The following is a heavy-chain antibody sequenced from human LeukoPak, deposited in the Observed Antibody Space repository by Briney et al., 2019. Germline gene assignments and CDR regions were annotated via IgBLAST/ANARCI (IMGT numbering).Heavy chain of an antibody. CDR1: GFIFSNYA. J-gene: IGHJ6*03. CDR2: ISGNGGST. CDR3: AKLVTGRPSGYMDV. D-gene: IGHD6-6*01. V-gene: IGHV3-23*01. Sequence: GGSLRLSCAASGFIFSNYATSWVRQAPGKGLEWVSGISGNGGSTSYADSVKGRFTISRDNSKNTLYVQMNSLRAGDTAVYYCAKLVTGRPSGYMDVWGKGTTVTVSS.